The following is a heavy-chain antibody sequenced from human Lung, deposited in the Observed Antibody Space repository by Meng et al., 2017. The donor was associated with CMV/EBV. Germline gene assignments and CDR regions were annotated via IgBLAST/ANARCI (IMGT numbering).Heavy chain of an antibody. CDR3: ARDAVRYCSSTSCYGPPKQQLVEYDY. V-gene: IGHV3-21*01. CDR1: GFTFSSYS. D-gene: IGHD2-2*01. Sequence: GESLKISCAASGFTFSSYSMNWVRQAPGKGLEWVSSISSSSSYIYYADSVKGRFTISRDNAKNSLYLQMNSLRAEDTAVYYCARDAVRYCSSTSCYGPPKQQLVEYDYWGQGTLVTVFS. J-gene: IGHJ4*02. CDR2: ISSSSSYI.